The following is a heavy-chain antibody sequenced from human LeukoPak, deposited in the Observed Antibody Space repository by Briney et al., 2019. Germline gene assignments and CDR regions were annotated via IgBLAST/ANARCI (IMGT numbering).Heavy chain of an antibody. D-gene: IGHD3-16*01. J-gene: IGHJ4*02. CDR1: GVSVINYY. CDR2: NYPTGDT. V-gene: IGHV4-4*07. Sequence: SETLSLTCSVSGVSVINYYWSWVRQPAGKRLEWIGRNYPTGDTIYNPSLKSRVTMSVDMSKNHLSLKLTSVTAADAAVYYCATDLTARGSFDYWGQGILVSVSS. CDR3: ATDLTARGSFDY.